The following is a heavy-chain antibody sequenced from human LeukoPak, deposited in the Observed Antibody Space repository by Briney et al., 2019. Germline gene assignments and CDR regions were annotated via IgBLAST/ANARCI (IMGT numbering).Heavy chain of an antibody. J-gene: IGHJ3*02. D-gene: IGHD3-10*01. V-gene: IGHV4-61*02. Sequence: PSETLSLICTVSGGSISSGTYYWSWIRQPAGKGLEWIGRISTSGSTNYNPSLKSRVTISFDTSKNQFSLKQSSVTAADTAVYYCARGAYGSGTYYHDAFDIWGQGTMVTVSS. CDR1: GGSISSGTYY. CDR3: ARGAYGSGTYYHDAFDI. CDR2: ISTSGST.